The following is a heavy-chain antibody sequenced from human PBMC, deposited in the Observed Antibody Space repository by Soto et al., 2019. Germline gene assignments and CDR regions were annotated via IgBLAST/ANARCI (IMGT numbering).Heavy chain of an antibody. CDR1: GGSISSSSYY. CDR2: IYYSGST. J-gene: IGHJ6*03. D-gene: IGHD2-2*01. CDR3: ARGLGYCSSTSCPTYYYYYYYMDV. V-gene: IGHV4-39*07. Sequence: PSETLSLACTVSGGSISSSSYYWGWIRQPPGKGLEWIGSIYYSGSTYYNPSLKSRVTISVDTSKNQFSLKLSSVTAADTAVYYCARGLGYCSSTSCPTYYYYYYYMDVWGKGTTVT.